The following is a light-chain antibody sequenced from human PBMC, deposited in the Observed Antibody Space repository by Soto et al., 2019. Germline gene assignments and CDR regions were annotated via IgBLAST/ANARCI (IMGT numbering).Light chain of an antibody. CDR2: GAS. Sequence: EIVLTQSPGTLSLSPGERATLSCRASQSVSSSYLAWYQQKPGQAPRRLIYGASGRATGIPDRFSGSGSGTDFTLTISRLEPEEFAVYYCQQYGRSPPVTFGQGTRLEMK. CDR1: QSVSSSY. CDR3: QQYGRSPPVT. V-gene: IGKV3-20*01. J-gene: IGKJ5*01.